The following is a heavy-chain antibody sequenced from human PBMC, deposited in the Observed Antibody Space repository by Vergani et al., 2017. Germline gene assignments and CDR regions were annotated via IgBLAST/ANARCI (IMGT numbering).Heavy chain of an antibody. J-gene: IGHJ5*02. CDR2: ISAYNGNT. CDR3: ARDPVVGRLGVRVVPAAHEHWFDP. Sequence: QVQLVQSGAEVKKPGASVKVSCKASGYTFTSYGISWVRQAPGQGLEWMGWISAYNGNTNYAQKLQGRVTMTTDTSTSTAYMELRSLRSDDTAVYYCARDPVVGRLGVRVVPAAHEHWFDPWGQGTLVTVSS. D-gene: IGHD2-2*01. CDR1: GYTFTSYG. V-gene: IGHV1-18*01.